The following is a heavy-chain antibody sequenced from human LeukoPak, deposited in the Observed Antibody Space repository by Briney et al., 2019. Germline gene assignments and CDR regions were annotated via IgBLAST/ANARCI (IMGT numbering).Heavy chain of an antibody. CDR2: INPNSGTT. CDR3: ARGQGAAADYYFDY. J-gene: IGHJ4*02. Sequence: ASVKVSCKASGYTFTGYYMHSVRQAPGQGLEWMGWINPNSGTTNYAQNFQGRVTMTRDTSISTAYMELSRLRSDDTAVYYCARGQGAAADYYFDYWGQGTLVTVSS. V-gene: IGHV1-2*02. CDR1: GYTFTGYY. D-gene: IGHD6-13*01.